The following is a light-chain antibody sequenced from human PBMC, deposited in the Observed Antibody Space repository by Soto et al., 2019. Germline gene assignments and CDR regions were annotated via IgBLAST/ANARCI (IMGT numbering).Light chain of an antibody. CDR1: SSDVGGYNY. CDR3: SSYTSSSTYV. CDR2: DVS. V-gene: IGLV2-14*04. Sequence: GFAGEAITISNNETSSDVGGYNYVSWHQQHPGKAPKLMIYDVSNRPSGVSNRFSGSKSGNTASLTISGLQAEDEADYYCSSYTSSSTYVFGTGTKVTVL. J-gene: IGLJ1*01.